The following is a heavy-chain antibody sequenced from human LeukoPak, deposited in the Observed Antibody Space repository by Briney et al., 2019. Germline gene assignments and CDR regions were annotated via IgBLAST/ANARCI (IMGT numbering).Heavy chain of an antibody. CDR3: AKYTSGTSYRGLDQ. V-gene: IGHV3-23*01. Sequence: PGGSLRLSCGASGLTVSSYGMSWVRQAPGKGLEWVSTIIGSAVNTYYADSVKGRFTISIDDSKNTVYLQMNSLRAEDTAVYSCAKYTSGTSYRGLDQWGQGTMVTVSS. J-gene: IGHJ3*01. D-gene: IGHD3-10*01. CDR2: IIGSAVNT. CDR1: GLTVSSYG.